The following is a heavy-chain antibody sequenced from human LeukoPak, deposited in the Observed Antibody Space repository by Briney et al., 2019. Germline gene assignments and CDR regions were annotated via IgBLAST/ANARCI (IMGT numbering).Heavy chain of an antibody. CDR2: ISHTGSA. J-gene: IGHJ2*01. V-gene: IGHV4-4*02. CDR1: GGSITSSNW. CDR3: ARDFHGGWYFDL. Sequence: KASETLSLTCAVSGGSITSSNWWTWVRQPPGKGLEWIGEISHTGSANYNPSLKSRVTISVDKSKNQFSLKVTSMAAADTAVYYCARDFHGGWYFDLWGRGTLVTVSS. D-gene: IGHD4-23*01.